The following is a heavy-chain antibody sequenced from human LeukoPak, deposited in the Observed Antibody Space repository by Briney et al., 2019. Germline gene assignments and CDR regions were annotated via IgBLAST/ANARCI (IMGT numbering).Heavy chain of an antibody. D-gene: IGHD3-16*01. Sequence: ASVRVSCKASGFTVTDYFMHWVRQAPGQGLEWMGWMNPKNGDTKNAQKFQGRVTMTRDTSITTAYMELSRLRSDDTAVYYCARGMALGESGSEFDYWGQGALVTVSS. CDR1: GFTVTDYF. J-gene: IGHJ4*02. CDR2: MNPKNGDT. V-gene: IGHV1-2*02. CDR3: ARGMALGESGSEFDY.